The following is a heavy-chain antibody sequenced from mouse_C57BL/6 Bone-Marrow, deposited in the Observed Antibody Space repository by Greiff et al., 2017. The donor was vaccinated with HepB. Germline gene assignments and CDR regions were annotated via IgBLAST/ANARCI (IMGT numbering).Heavy chain of an antibody. V-gene: IGHV5-16*01. J-gene: IGHJ1*03. CDR2: INYDGSST. Sequence: EVKLEESEGGLVQPGSSMKLSCTASGFTFSDYYMAWVRQVPEKGLEWVANINYDGSSTYYLDSLKSRFIISRDNAKNILYLQMSSLKSEDTATYYCARVNYGSGRYFDVWGTGTTVTVSS. CDR1: GFTFSDYY. D-gene: IGHD1-1*01. CDR3: ARVNYGSGRYFDV.